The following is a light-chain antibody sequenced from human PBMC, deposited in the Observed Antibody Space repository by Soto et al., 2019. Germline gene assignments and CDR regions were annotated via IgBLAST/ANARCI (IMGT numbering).Light chain of an antibody. CDR2: RAS. CDR3: QQYNNWPIT. J-gene: IGKJ5*01. CDR1: QSVGSL. Sequence: IVLTQSPATLSVSPGGRATLSCRASQSVGSLLAWYQQKPGQAPRLLIYRASTRATGVPATFTGSGSGTEFTLTISSLQSEDFAIYYCQQYNNWPITFGPGTRLEIK. V-gene: IGKV3-15*01.